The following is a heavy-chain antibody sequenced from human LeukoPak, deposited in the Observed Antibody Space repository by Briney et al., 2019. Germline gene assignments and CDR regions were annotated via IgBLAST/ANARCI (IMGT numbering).Heavy chain of an antibody. CDR3: AKDFYDSSGYILNYFDY. Sequence: QPGRSLRLSCAASGFTFSSYGMHWVRQAPGKGLEWVAFIRYDGSNKYYADSVKGRFTISRDNSKNTLYLQMNSLRAEDTAVYYCAKDFYDSSGYILNYFDYWGQGTLVTVSS. CDR2: IRYDGSNK. D-gene: IGHD3-22*01. J-gene: IGHJ4*02. V-gene: IGHV3-30*02. CDR1: GFTFSSYG.